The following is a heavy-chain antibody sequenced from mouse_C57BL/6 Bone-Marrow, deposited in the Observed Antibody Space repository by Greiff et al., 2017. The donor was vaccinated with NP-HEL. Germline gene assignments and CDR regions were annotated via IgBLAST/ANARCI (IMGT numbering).Heavy chain of an antibody. CDR3: ATAQASFAY. J-gene: IGHJ3*01. CDR2: ISDGGSYT. Sequence: EVKLVESGGGLVKPGGSLKLSCAASGFTFSSYAMSWVRQTPEKRLEWVATISDGGSYTYYPDNVKGQFTLSRDNAENNLYLQVGHLKSEDTAMYYCATAQASFAYWGQGTLVTVSA. V-gene: IGHV5-4*03. D-gene: IGHD3-2*02. CDR1: GFTFSSYA.